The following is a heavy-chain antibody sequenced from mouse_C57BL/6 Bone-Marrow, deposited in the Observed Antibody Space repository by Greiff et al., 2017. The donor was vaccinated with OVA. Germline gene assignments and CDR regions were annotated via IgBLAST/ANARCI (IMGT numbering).Heavy chain of an antibody. D-gene: IGHD1-1*01. V-gene: IGHV1-4*01. CDR1: GYTFTSYT. CDR3: ARFITTVVPFAY. CDR2: INPSSGYT. Sequence: QVQLQQSGAELARPGASVKMSYKASGYTFTSYTMHWVKQRPGQGLEWIGYINPSSGYTKYNQKFKDKATLTADKSSSTAYMQLSSLTSEDSAVYYCARFITTVVPFAYWGQGTLVTVSA. J-gene: IGHJ3*01.